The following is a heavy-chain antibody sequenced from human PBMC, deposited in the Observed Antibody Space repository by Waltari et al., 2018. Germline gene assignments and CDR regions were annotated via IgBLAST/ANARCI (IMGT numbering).Heavy chain of an antibody. V-gene: IGHV3-7*01. D-gene: IGHD3-16*02. J-gene: IGHJ4*02. CDR2: IKRDGREK. CDR1: GFSLSDYW. CDR3: ARDHEYIADY. Sequence: EVLLVESGGGLVQPGGSLRLSCKASGFSLSDYWMTWVRQAPGKGLEWVANIKRDGREKYYVDSVKCRFSISRDNSEKSLYLQMDNLRPEDTAVYYCARDHEYIADYWGQGTLVTVSS.